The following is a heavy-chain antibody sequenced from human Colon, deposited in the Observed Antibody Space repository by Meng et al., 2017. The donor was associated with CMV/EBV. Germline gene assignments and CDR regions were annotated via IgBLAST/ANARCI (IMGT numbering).Heavy chain of an antibody. CDR2: IKGDGTEE. CDR1: GFNFGNFW. CDR3: RTGHYDRA. V-gene: IGHV3-7*01. Sequence: GESLKISCEASGFNFGNFWMNWVRQAPGKGLEWVANIKGDGTEEYYVDSVKGRFTISRDNAKNSLYLQMNSLRVEDTALYYCRTGHYDRAWGHGTLVTVS. J-gene: IGHJ5*01. D-gene: IGHD3-16*01.